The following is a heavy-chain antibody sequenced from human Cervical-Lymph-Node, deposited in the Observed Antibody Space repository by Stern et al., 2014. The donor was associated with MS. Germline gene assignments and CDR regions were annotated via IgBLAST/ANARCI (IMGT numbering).Heavy chain of an antibody. V-gene: IGHV3-33*01. J-gene: IGHJ6*02. D-gene: IGHD1-26*01. CDR2: TWHDGTYN. CDR3: ARGREGSLRFYGMDV. CDR1: GFIFSSYG. Sequence: VKLEESGGGVVQPGRSLTLSCEASGFIFSSYGMHWVRQAPGKGLAWEAVTWHDGTYNYYSEPATGRFTIPKENSKTTMYLQMTGLRVDDTALYFCARGREGSLRFYGMDVWGQGTTVIVSS.